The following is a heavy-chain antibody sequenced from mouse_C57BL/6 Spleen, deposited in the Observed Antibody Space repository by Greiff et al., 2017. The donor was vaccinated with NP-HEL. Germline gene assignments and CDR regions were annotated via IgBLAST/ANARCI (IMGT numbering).Heavy chain of an antibody. V-gene: IGHV1-80*01. D-gene: IGHD1-1*01. CDR3: ARSDYGSSHYFDY. J-gene: IGHJ2*01. CDR2: IYPGDGDT. Sequence: QVQLQQSGAELVKPGASVKISCKASGYAFSSYWMNWVKQRPGKGPEWIGQIYPGDGDTNYNGKFKGKATLTADKSSSTAYMQLSSLTSEDSAVYFCARSDYGSSHYFDYWGQGTTLTVSS. CDR1: GYAFSSYW.